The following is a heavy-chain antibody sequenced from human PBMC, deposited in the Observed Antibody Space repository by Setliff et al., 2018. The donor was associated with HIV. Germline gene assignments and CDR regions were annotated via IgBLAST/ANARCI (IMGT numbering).Heavy chain of an antibody. Sequence: PSETLSLTCTVSGGSISNSRYYWSWIRQPPGKGLEWIGSIYYSGSTYYNPSLKSRVTISVDTSKNQFSRKRSSVTAADAAVYYCASRVYYYDSSGYLREEGFDPWGQGTLVTVSS. CDR2: IYYSGST. J-gene: IGHJ5*02. D-gene: IGHD3-22*01. CDR3: ASRVYYYDSSGYLREEGFDP. CDR1: GGSISNSRYY. V-gene: IGHV4-39*01.